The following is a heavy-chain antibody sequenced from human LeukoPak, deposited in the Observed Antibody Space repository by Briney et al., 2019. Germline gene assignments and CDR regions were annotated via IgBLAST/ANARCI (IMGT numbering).Heavy chain of an antibody. CDR1: RFTFSNYA. V-gene: IGHV3-30-3*01. CDR2: ISYDGNNK. CDR3: ARGRIAVAGNVDY. D-gene: IGHD6-19*01. Sequence: GGSLRLSCAASRFTFSNYAMHWVRQAPGKGLEWVAVISYDGNNKYYADAVKGRFTISRDNSKNTLYLQMNSLRADDTAVYYCARGRIAVAGNVDYWGQGTLVTVSS. J-gene: IGHJ4*02.